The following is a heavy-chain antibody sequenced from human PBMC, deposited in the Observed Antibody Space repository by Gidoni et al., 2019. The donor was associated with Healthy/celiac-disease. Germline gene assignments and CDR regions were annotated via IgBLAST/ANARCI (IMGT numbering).Heavy chain of an antibody. V-gene: IGHV3-9*01. CDR2: ISWNSGSI. J-gene: IGHJ4*02. Sequence: EVQLVESGGGLVQPVRSLRLSRAASGSTFHDYAMHWVRQAPGKGLEWVSGISWNSGSIGYADSVKGRFTISRDNAKNSLYLQMNSLRAEDTALYYCAKERAVAGTFDYWGQGTLVTVSS. CDR3: AKERAVAGTFDY. CDR1: GSTFHDYA. D-gene: IGHD6-19*01.